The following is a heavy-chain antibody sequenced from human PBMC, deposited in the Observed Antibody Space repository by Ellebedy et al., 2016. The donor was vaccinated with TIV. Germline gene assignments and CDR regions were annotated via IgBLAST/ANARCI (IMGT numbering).Heavy chain of an antibody. J-gene: IGHJ5*02. CDR2: INAGNGNT. CDR3: ARAVYGMGWFDP. D-gene: IGHD2-8*01. V-gene: IGHV1-3*01. Sequence: AASVKVSCKASGYTFNIYALHWVRLAPGQSLEWMGWINAGNGNTKYSQKFQGRVTITRDTSANTAYMKLSSLRSEDTAVYYCARAVYGMGWFDPWGQGTLVTVSS. CDR1: GYTFNIYA.